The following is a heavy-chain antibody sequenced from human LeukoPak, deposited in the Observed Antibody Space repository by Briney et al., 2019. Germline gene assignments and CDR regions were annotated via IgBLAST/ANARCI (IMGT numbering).Heavy chain of an antibody. J-gene: IGHJ5*02. V-gene: IGHV4-4*07. CDR2: IYASGST. D-gene: IGHD3-10*01. CDR1: GGSISSYY. CDR3: AREYGSGSEFDP. Sequence: SETLSLTCTVSGGSISSYYWNWIRQPAGKGLEWIGRIYASGSTNYNPSLKSRVTMSVDTSKNQFSLKLGSVTAADTAVYYCAREYGSGSEFDPWGQGTLVTVSS.